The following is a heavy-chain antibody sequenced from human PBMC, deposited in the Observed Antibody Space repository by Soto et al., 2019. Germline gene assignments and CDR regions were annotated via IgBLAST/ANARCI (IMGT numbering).Heavy chain of an antibody. CDR1: GYSFTSYW. J-gene: IGHJ6*02. Sequence: EVQLVQSGAEVKKPGEALRISCKGSGYSFTSYWISWVRQMPGQGLEWMGRIDPSDSYTNSSPSFQGHVTISADKSLSTAYLQWSSLKASDTAMYYCARLAMVRVVSTYGMDVWDQGTTGTVSS. CDR2: IDPSDSYT. CDR3: ARLAMVRVVSTYGMDV. V-gene: IGHV5-10-1*01. D-gene: IGHD3-10*01.